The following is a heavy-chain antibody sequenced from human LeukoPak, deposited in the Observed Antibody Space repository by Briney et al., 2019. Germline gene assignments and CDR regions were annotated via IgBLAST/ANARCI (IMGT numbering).Heavy chain of an antibody. D-gene: IGHD2-15*01. V-gene: IGHV3-7*03. CDR2: IKQDGSAK. Sequence: GVSLRLSCAASGFTFSRHWMYWVRQAPGKGLEWVANIKQDGSAKPYVDSVEGRFTISRDNAKNSLFLQMNSLRAEDTAVYYCARDNGWSADFWGQGTLVTLSS. J-gene: IGHJ4*02. CDR1: GFTFSRHW. CDR3: ARDNGWSADF.